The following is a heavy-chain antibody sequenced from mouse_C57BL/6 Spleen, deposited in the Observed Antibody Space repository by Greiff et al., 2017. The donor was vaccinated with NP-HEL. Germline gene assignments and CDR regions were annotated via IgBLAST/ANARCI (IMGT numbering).Heavy chain of an antibody. Sequence: QVQLKQSGAELVRPGASVTLSCKASGYTFTDYEMHWVKQTPVHGLEWIGAIDPETGGTAYNQKFKGKAILTADKSSSTAYMELRSLTSEDSAVYYCTRSYDYGKGAMDYWGQGTSVTVSS. CDR1: GYTFTDYE. CDR2: IDPETGGT. V-gene: IGHV1-15*01. D-gene: IGHD2-4*01. CDR3: TRSYDYGKGAMDY. J-gene: IGHJ4*01.